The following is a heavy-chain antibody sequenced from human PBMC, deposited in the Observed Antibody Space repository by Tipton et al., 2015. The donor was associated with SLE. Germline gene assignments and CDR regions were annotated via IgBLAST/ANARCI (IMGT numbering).Heavy chain of an antibody. CDR1: GYTFTSYD. J-gene: IGHJ4*02. CDR3: AREDILTGYCY. Sequence: QSGAEVKKPGASVKVSCKASGYTFTSYDINWVRQATGQGLEWMGWMNPNSGNTGYAQKFQGRVTMTTDTSTSTAYMELRSLRSDDTAVYYCAREDILTGYCYWGQGTLVTVSS. CDR2: MNPNSGNT. D-gene: IGHD3-9*01. V-gene: IGHV1-8*01.